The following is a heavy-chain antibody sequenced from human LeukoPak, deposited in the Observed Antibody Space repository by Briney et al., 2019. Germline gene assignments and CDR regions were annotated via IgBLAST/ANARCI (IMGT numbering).Heavy chain of an antibody. CDR3: ARGPLGYCSGGSCYSRYMDV. J-gene: IGHJ6*03. V-gene: IGHV1-18*01. CDR2: ISAYNGNT. Sequence: GASVKVSCKASGYTFTSYGISWVRQAPGQGLEWMGWISAYNGNTNYAQKLQGRVTMTTDTSTSTAYMELSSLRSEDTAVYFCARGPLGYCSGGSCYSRYMDVWGNGTLVTISS. CDR1: GYTFTSYG. D-gene: IGHD2-15*01.